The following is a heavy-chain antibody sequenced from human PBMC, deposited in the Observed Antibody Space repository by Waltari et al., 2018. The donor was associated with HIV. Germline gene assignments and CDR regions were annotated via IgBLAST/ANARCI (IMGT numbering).Heavy chain of an antibody. CDR3: ARADYGDYRGMYFQH. CDR2: IIPIFGTA. Sequence: QVQLVQSGAEVQKPGSSVKVSCKASGGTFSSYAISWVRPAPGKGLEWMGGIIPIFGTANYAQKFQGRVTITADESTSTAYMELSSLRSEDTAVYYCARADYGDYRGMYFQHWGQGTLVTVSS. CDR1: GGTFSSYA. D-gene: IGHD4-17*01. J-gene: IGHJ1*01. V-gene: IGHV1-69*01.